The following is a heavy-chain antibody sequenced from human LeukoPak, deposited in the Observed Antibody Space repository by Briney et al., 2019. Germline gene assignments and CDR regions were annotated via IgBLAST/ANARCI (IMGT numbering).Heavy chain of an antibody. D-gene: IGHD3-3*01. CDR2: IYSGGST. Sequence: GGSLRLSCAASGFTFSSNYMSWVRQAPGKGLEWVSVIYSGGSTYYADSVKGRFTISRDNSKNTLYLQMNSLRAEDTAVYYCARDSPPATIFGVVSRGWGMDVWGQGTTVTVSS. CDR3: ARDSPPATIFGVVSRGWGMDV. J-gene: IGHJ6*02. CDR1: GFTFSSNY. V-gene: IGHV3-53*01.